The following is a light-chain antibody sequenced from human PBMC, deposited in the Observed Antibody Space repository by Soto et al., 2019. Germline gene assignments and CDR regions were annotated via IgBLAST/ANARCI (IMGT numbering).Light chain of an antibody. CDR2: GPS. CDR1: QSIRNF. J-gene: IGKJ5*01. V-gene: IGKV3-11*01. Sequence: EIVVTQSPSTLSLPPGERATLSCRASQSIRNFLAWYQQKPGQAPRLLMYGPSVRATGVPARFSGSGTGTDFTLTNTSLEPEDFAVYYCQQHFNGPITFAQGTRLEIK. CDR3: QQHFNGPIT.